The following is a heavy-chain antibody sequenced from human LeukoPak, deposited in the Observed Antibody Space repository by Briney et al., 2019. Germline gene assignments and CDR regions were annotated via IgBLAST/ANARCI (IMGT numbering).Heavy chain of an antibody. CDR3: TRGYIGYGNFDC. CDR2: ISGDGSTT. V-gene: IGHV3-74*01. D-gene: IGHD5-12*01. Sequence: GGSLRLSCAAIGFTSNYWMHWVRQAPGQGLVWVSRISGDGSTTFYADSVTGRFTISRYNSKNTLYLQMNSLRAEDTAVYYCTRGYIGYGNFDCWGQGTLVTVSS. J-gene: IGHJ4*02. CDR1: GFTSNYW.